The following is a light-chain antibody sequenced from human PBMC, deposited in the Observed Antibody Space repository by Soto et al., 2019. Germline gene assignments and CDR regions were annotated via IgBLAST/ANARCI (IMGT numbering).Light chain of an antibody. V-gene: IGLV2-18*01. CDR2: EVS. CDR3: SLYTSENAYV. Sequence: SALTQPPSVSGSPGQSVTIACTGTSPDFVSYNRVSWYQQPPGTAPKLMIYEVSKRPSGVPDRFSGSKSGNTASLTISGLQAADEADYYCSLYTSENAYVFATGKKVTV. CDR1: SPDFVSYNR. J-gene: IGLJ1*01.